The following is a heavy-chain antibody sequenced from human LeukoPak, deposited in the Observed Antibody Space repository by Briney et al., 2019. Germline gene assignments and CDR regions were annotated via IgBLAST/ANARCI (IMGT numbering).Heavy chain of an antibody. CDR2: IFHSGST. D-gene: IGHD2-15*01. CDR1: GYSIGTAYS. V-gene: IGHV4-38-2*02. Sequence: SETLSLTCSVSGYSIGTAYSWGWIRQPPGKGLEWIASIFHSGSTYYNPSLKSRVTISLDTSNNQFSLNLRSVTAADTAVYFCARGWVVAPAAQFDYWGRGTLVTVSS. CDR3: ARGWVVAPAAQFDY. J-gene: IGHJ4*02.